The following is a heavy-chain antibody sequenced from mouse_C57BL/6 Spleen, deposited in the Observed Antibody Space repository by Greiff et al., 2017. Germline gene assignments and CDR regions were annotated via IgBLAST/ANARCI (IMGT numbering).Heavy chain of an antibody. CDR2: FYPGSGSI. Sequence: VQLQESGAELVKPGASVKLSCKASGYTFTEYTIHWVKQRSGQGLEWIGWFYPGSGSIKYNEKFKDKATLTADKSSSTVYMELSRLTSEDSAVYFCARHPAYYSNLYYAMDYWGQGTSVTVSS. J-gene: IGHJ4*01. CDR3: ARHPAYYSNLYYAMDY. V-gene: IGHV1-62-2*01. D-gene: IGHD2-5*01. CDR1: GYTFTEYT.